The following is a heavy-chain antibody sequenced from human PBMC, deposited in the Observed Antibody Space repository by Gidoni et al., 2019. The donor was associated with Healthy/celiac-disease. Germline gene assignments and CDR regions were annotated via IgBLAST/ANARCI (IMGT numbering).Heavy chain of an antibody. CDR1: GYTFTSYY. J-gene: IGHJ4*02. Sequence: QVQLVQSGAAVKKPGASVKVSFKASGYTFTSYYMHWVRQAPGQGLEWMGIINPSGGSTSYAQKFQGRVTMTRDTSTSTVYMELSSLRSEDTAVYYCARAVSMVRGVIISPHFDYWGQGTLVTVSS. CDR3: ARAVSMVRGVIISPHFDY. D-gene: IGHD3-10*01. V-gene: IGHV1-46*01. CDR2: INPSGGST.